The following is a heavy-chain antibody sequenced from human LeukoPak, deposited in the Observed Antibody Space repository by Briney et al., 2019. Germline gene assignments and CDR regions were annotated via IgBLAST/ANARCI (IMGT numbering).Heavy chain of an antibody. Sequence: SETLSLTCTVSGGSIRTYYWSWIRQPAGKGLEWIGRLYPSGSTNYNPSLKSRVTISVDTSKNQFSLRLRSVTAADTAVYYCARDGYNRRGRAFDIWGQGTMVTVSS. CDR3: ARDGYNRRGRAFDI. CDR2: LYPSGST. J-gene: IGHJ3*02. V-gene: IGHV4-4*07. CDR1: GGSIRTYY. D-gene: IGHD5-24*01.